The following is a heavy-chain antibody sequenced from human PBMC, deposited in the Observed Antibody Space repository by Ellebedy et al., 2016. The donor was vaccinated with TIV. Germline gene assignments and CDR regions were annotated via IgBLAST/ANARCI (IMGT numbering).Heavy chain of an antibody. CDR3: AKDHGGGVGATGRVY. Sequence: GESLKISCAASGFTFSSYAMSWVRQAPGKGLEWVSTIHGTGGGSNTYYADSVKGRFTISRDNSKNTLYLQMNSLRAEDTAVYYCAKDHGGGVGATGRVYWGQGTLVTVSS. V-gene: IGHV3-23*01. J-gene: IGHJ4*02. CDR1: GFTFSSYA. D-gene: IGHD1-26*01. CDR2: IHGTGGGSNT.